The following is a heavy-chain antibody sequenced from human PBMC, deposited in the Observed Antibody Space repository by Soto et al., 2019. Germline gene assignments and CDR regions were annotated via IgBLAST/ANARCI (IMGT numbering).Heavy chain of an antibody. V-gene: IGHV3-33*01. CDR2: IWYDGSNK. D-gene: IGHD6-6*01. CDR1: GFTFSSYG. J-gene: IGHJ6*02. Sequence: QVQLVESGGGVVQPGRSLRLSCAGSGFTFSSYGMHWVRQAPGKGLEWVAVIWYDGSNKYYADSVKGRFTISRDNSKNTLYLQMNSLRAEDTAVYYCARDSSSSAHYGMDVWGQGTTVTVSS. CDR3: ARDSSSSAHYGMDV.